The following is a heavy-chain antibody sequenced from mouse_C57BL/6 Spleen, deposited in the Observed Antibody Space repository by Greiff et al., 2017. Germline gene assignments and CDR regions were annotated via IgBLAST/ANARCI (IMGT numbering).Heavy chain of an antibody. CDR1: GYSITSGYY. J-gene: IGHJ4*01. CDR2: ISYDGSN. V-gene: IGHV3-6*01. Sequence: EVKLMESGPGLVKPSQSLSLTCSVTGYSITSGYYWNWIRQFPGNKLEWMGYISYDGSNNYNPSLKNRISITRDTSKNQFFLKLNSVTTEDTATYYCARGSSYEGAMDYWGQGTSVTVSS. CDR3: ARGSSYEGAMDY. D-gene: IGHD1-1*01.